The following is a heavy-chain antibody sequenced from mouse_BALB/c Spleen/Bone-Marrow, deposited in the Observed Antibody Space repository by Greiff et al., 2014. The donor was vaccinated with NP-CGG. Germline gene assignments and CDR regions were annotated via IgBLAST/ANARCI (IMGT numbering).Heavy chain of an antibody. CDR3: AREMVTGFAY. Sequence: EVQLVESGGGLAKPGGSLKLSCAASGFTFSSYAMSWVRQTPEKRLEWVASISSGGSTYYPDSVKGRFTISRDNARNILYLQMSSLRSEDTAMYYCAREMVTGFAYWGQGTLVTVSA. CDR2: ISSGGST. CDR1: GFTFSSYA. V-gene: IGHV5-6-5*01. D-gene: IGHD2-2*01. J-gene: IGHJ3*01.